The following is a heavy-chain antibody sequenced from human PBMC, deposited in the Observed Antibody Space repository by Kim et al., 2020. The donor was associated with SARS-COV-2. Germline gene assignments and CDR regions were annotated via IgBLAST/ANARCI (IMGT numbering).Heavy chain of an antibody. CDR1: GFTFSSYS. Sequence: GGSLRLSCAASGFTFSSYSMNWVRQAPGKGLEWVSSISSSSSYIYYADSVKGRFTISRDNAKNSLYLQMNSLRAEDTAVYYCALGNAAEGYCSGGSCYSDYYYGMDVWGQGTTVTVSS. D-gene: IGHD2-15*01. J-gene: IGHJ6*02. CDR2: ISSSSSYI. CDR3: ALGNAAEGYCSGGSCYSDYYYGMDV. V-gene: IGHV3-21*01.